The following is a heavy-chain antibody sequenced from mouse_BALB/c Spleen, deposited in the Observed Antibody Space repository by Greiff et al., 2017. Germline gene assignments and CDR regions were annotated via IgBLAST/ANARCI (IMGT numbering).Heavy chain of an antibody. J-gene: IGHJ4*01. V-gene: IGHV5-6-5*01. CDR1: GFTFSSYA. CDR2: ISSGGST. Sequence: EVKLMESGGGLVKPGGSLKLSCAASGFTFSSYAMSWVSQTPEKRLEWVASISSGGSTYYPDSVKGRFTISRDNARNILYLQMSSLRSEDTAMYYCANYAMDYWGQGTSVTVSS. CDR3: ANYAMDY.